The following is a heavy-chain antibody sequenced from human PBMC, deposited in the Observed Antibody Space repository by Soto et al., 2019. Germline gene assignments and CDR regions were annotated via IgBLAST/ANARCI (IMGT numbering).Heavy chain of an antibody. Sequence: EVQLLESGGGLVQPGGSLRLSCAASGFTFSSYAMSWVRQAPGKGLEWVSSISSSSSYIYYADSVKGRFTISRDNAKNSLYLQMNSLRAEDTAVYYCARDSGSGYDSDYYYGMDVWGQGTTVTVSS. J-gene: IGHJ6*02. D-gene: IGHD3-22*01. CDR1: GFTFSSYA. V-gene: IGHV3-21*01. CDR2: ISSSSSYI. CDR3: ARDSGSGYDSDYYYGMDV.